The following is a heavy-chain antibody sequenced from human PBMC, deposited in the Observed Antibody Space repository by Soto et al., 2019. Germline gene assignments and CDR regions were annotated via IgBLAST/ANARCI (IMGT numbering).Heavy chain of an antibody. V-gene: IGHV4-59*08. CDR1: GGSISSYY. J-gene: IGHJ4*02. CDR3: ARGQSTWHY. Sequence: SETLSLTWTVSGGSISSYYWSWVRQPPGKGLEWIGYIYYSGNTNYNSSLRSRVTISLDTSKNQFSLKLSSVTAADTAVYYCARGQSTWHYWGQGTLVTVS. CDR2: IYYSGNT.